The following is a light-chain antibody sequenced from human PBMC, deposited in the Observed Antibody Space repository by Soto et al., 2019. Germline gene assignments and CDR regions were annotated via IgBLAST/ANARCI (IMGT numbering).Light chain of an antibody. Sequence: SYELTQPPSVSVAPGQTARITCGGNNIGSKSVHWYQQKPGQAPVLVVYDGTDRASGIPDRFSGSKSGTSASLAITGLQAEDEADYYCQSYDTSLSGWVFGGGTKLTVL. CDR3: QSYDTSLSGWV. CDR1: NIGSKS. CDR2: DGT. V-gene: IGLV3-21*02. J-gene: IGLJ3*02.